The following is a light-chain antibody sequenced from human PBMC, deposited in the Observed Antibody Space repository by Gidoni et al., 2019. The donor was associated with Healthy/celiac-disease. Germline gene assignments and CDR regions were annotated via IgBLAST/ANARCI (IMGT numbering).Light chain of an antibody. V-gene: IGLV3-1*01. CDR3: QAWDSSIVV. J-gene: IGLJ2*01. CDR1: KLGDKY. Sequence: SYELPQPPSVSVSTGQTARITCSGDKLGDKYACWYQQKPGQSPVLVIYQGSKRPSGIPERFSGSNSGNTATLTISGTQAMDEADYYCQAWDSSIVVFGGGTKLTVL. CDR2: QGS.